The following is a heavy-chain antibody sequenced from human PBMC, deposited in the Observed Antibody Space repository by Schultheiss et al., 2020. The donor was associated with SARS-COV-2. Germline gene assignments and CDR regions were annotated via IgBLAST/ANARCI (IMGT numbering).Heavy chain of an antibody. CDR3: AKARACTSVACYAFDI. V-gene: IGHV3-23*01. Sequence: GGSLRLSCAASGFTFSSYDMHWVRQATGKGLEWVSAISGGGRSTSYADSVKGRFTISRDNSKNTLYLQMNSLRPEDTAIYYCAKARACTSVACYAFDIWGQGTMVTVSS. CDR2: ISGGGRST. D-gene: IGHD5/OR15-5a*01. CDR1: GFTFSSYD. J-gene: IGHJ3*02.